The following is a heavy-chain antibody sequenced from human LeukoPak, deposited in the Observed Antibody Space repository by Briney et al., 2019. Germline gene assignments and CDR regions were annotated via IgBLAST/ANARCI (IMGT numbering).Heavy chain of an antibody. V-gene: IGHV3-7*01. Sequence: GGSLRLSCAASGFTFSSYWVSWVRHAPGKGLEWVANIKQDGSEKYYVDSVKGRFTISRDNAKNSLYLQMNSLRAEDTAVYYCARGYQWLLLYYFDYWGQGTLVTVSS. CDR3: ARGYQWLLLYYFDY. CDR1: GFTFSSYW. D-gene: IGHD3-22*01. J-gene: IGHJ4*02. CDR2: IKQDGSEK.